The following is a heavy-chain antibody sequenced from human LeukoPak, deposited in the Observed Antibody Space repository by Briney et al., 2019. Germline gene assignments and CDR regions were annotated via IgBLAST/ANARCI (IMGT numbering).Heavy chain of an antibody. J-gene: IGHJ3*02. CDR3: ARAGGYHDNAFDI. CDR1: GYTFTGCY. CDR2: INPNSGGT. V-gene: IGHV1-2*02. D-gene: IGHD3-22*01. Sequence: ASVKVSCKASGYTFTGCYMHWVRQAPGQGLEWMGWINPNSGGTNYAQKFQGRVTITADKSTSTAYMELSSLRSEDTAVYYCARAGGYHDNAFDIWGQGTMVTVSS.